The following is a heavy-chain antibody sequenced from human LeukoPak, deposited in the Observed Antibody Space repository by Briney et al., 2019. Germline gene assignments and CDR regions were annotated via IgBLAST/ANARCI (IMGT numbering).Heavy chain of an antibody. CDR3: AREANSSSWYGYYFDY. CDR1: GFTFDDYG. CDR2: INWNGGST. D-gene: IGHD6-13*01. V-gene: IGHV3-20*04. Sequence: GGSLRLSCAASGFTFDDYGMSWVRQAPGRELEWVSGINWNGGSTSYADSVEGRFTISRDNAKNSLYLQMNSLRAEDTAVYYCAREANSSSWYGYYFDYWGQGTLVTVSS. J-gene: IGHJ4*02.